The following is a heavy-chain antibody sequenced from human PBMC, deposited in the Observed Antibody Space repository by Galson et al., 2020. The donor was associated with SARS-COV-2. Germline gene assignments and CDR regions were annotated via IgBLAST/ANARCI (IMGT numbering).Heavy chain of an antibody. Sequence: SQTLSLPCAVSGTSISSGSYSWNWIQQPPGKGLEWIGYISHSGGTYYNPSLKSRVTISGDRSKNQFSLRLSSVTAADTAVYYCARLHYGEYAPEAFDIWGPGTRVTVAS. CDR2: ISHSGGT. CDR1: GTSISSGSYS. V-gene: IGHV4-30-2*01. D-gene: IGHD4-17*01. J-gene: IGHJ3*02. CDR3: ARLHYGEYAPEAFDI.